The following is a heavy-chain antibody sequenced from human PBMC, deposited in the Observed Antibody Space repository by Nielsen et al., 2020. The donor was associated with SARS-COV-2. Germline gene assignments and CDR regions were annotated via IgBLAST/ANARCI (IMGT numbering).Heavy chain of an antibody. CDR2: ITGDGGST. V-gene: IGHV3-43*02. Sequence: GESLKISCAASGFTFDDHAMHWVRQAPGKGLEWVSLITGDGGSTYYADSVKGRITISRDNAKTSLYLQMNSLRAEDTAVYYCARDYGDYTDYWGQGTLVTVSS. CDR3: ARDYGDYTDY. J-gene: IGHJ4*02. D-gene: IGHD4-17*01. CDR1: GFTFDDHA.